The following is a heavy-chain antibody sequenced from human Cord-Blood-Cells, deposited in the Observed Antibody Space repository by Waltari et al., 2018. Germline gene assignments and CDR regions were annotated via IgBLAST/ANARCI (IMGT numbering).Heavy chain of an antibody. CDR1: GYTFTSYA. V-gene: IGHV1-3*01. CDR2: INAGNGNT. CDR3: ARDLGVAGAFDI. J-gene: IGHJ3*02. Sequence: QVQLVQSGAEVKKPGASVKVSCKASGYTFTSYAMHWVRQAPGQRLEWMGWINAGNGNTKYSQKFQGRVTITRDTAASTAYMGLSSLRSEDTAVYYCARDLGVAGAFDIWGQGTMVTVSS. D-gene: IGHD6-19*01.